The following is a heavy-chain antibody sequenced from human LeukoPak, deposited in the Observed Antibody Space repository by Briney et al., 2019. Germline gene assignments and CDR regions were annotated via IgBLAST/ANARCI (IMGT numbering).Heavy chain of an antibody. CDR3: ATHRYPSSAYYFLQ. Sequence: GGSLRLSCAASGFTFSNYAMSWVRQAPGKGLEWVSGISGNGGSTYYADSVKGRFTISRDNSKNSLYLLMDSLRAEDTAMYYCATHRYPSSAYYFLQWGQGTLVTVSS. J-gene: IGHJ1*01. D-gene: IGHD6-25*01. CDR2: ISGNGGST. CDR1: GFTFSNYA. V-gene: IGHV3-23*01.